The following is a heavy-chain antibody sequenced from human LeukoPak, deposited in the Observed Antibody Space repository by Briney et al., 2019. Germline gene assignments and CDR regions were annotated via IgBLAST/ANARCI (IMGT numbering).Heavy chain of an antibody. CDR3: AKDRWSSPVSSSDM. J-gene: IGHJ3*02. Sequence: GGSLRLSCGASGFTFSTYGMNWVRQAPGKGLEWVAVIWYDGSNKYYADSVKGRFTISRDNSKNTLYLQMNSLRADGTAVYYCAKDRWSSPVSSSDMWGQGTMVTVSS. CDR1: GFTFSTYG. D-gene: IGHD2/OR15-2a*01. V-gene: IGHV3-33*06. CDR2: IWYDGSNK.